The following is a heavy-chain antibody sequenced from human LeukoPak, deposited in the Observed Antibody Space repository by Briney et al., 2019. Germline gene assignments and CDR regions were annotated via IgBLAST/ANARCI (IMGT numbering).Heavy chain of an antibody. V-gene: IGHV4-59*01. D-gene: IGHD2-2*01. CDR2: IYYSGST. Sequence: SETLSLTCTGSGGSISSYYWSWIRQPPGKGLEWIGYIYYSGSTNYNPSLKSRVTISVDTSKNQFSLKLSSVTAADTAVYYCARDMRYCSSTSCWQYFQHWGQGTLVTVSS. CDR1: GGSISSYY. CDR3: ARDMRYCSSTSCWQYFQH. J-gene: IGHJ1*01.